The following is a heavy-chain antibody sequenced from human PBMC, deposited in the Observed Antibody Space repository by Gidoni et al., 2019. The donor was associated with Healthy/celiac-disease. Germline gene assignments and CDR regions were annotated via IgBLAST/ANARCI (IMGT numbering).Heavy chain of an antibody. CDR2: ISYDGSNK. CDR3: ARVWEFSVDY. V-gene: IGHV3-30*01. J-gene: IGHJ4*02. CDR1: GFTFRSYA. Sequence: QVQLVESGGGVVQPGRSLRLSCAASGFTFRSYAMHWVRQAPGKGLEWVAVISYDGSNKYYADSVKGRFTISRDNSKNTLYLQMNSLRAEDTAVYYCARVWEFSVDYWGQGTLVTVSS. D-gene: IGHD1-26*01.